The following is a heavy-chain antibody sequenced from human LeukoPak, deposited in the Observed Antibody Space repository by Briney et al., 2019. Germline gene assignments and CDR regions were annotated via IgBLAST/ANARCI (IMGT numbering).Heavy chain of an antibody. CDR2: ISYDGSNK. D-gene: IGHD5-18*01. J-gene: IGHJ4*02. CDR3: AKDVCSYGYVDY. CDR1: GFTFSSYG. Sequence: GGSLRLSCAASGFTFSSYGMHWVRQAPGKGLEWVAVISYDGSNKYYADSVKGRFTISRDNSKNTLYLQMNSLRAEDTAVYYCAKDVCSYGYVDYWGQGTLVTVSS. V-gene: IGHV3-30*18.